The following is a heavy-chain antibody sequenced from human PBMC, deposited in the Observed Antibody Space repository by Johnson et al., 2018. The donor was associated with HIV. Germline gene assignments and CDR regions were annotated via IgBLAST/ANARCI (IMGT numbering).Heavy chain of an antibody. CDR3: ARVSTGFTIFGVVILPTGTFDI. D-gene: IGHD3-3*01. Sequence: VQLLESGGGVVRPGGSLTLSCAASGFTFDDYGMNWVRQPPGKGLEWVSGINWNGGSTGYAHSVRGRFPISRDTAQNSLYLQMNSLRAEDTALYYCARVSTGFTIFGVVILPTGTFDIWGQGTMVTVSS. J-gene: IGHJ3*02. V-gene: IGHV3-20*04. CDR1: GFTFDDYG. CDR2: INWNGGST.